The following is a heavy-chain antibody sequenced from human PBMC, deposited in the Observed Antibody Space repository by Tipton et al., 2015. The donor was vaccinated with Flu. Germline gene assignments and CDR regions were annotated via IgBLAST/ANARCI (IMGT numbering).Heavy chain of an antibody. CDR1: GASVSSAGYY. D-gene: IGHD4-11*01. V-gene: IGHV4-61*03. Sequence: LRLSCTVSGASVSSAGYYWTWIRQPPGKGLEYIGQIYYSGSSNINPSLKSRVTISVDTSKNHSSLKLTSVTAADTAVYYCARRDYSNYVSEPKNWFDPWGQGTLVTVSS. J-gene: IGHJ5*02. CDR2: IYYSGSS. CDR3: ARRDYSNYVSEPKNWFDP.